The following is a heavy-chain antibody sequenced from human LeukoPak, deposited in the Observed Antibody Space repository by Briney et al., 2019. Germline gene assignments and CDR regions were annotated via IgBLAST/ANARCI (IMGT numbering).Heavy chain of an antibody. V-gene: IGHV1-2*02. D-gene: IGHD6-19*01. CDR1: GYTFTGYY. CDR3: ARAQQWLEVDFDY. J-gene: IGHJ4*02. CDR2: INPNSGGT. Sequence: GASVKVSCKASGYTFTGYYMHWVRQAPGQGLEWMGWINPNSGGTNYAQKFQGRVTMTRDTSISTAYMELSRLRSDDTAVYYCARAQQWLEVDFDYWGQGTLVTVSS.